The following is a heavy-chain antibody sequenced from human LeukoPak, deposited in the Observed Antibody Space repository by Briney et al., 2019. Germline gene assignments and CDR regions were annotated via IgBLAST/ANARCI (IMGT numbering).Heavy chain of an antibody. V-gene: IGHV4-31*03. D-gene: IGHD5-12*01. J-gene: IGHJ5*02. CDR2: IYYSGST. CDR1: GGSISSGGYY. CDR3: ARVEAGGYSGYDGYRWFDP. Sequence: PSETLSLTCTVSGGSISSGGYYWSWIRQHPGKGLEWIGYIYYSGSTYYNPSLKSRVTISVDTSKNQFSLKLSSVTAADTAVYYCARVEAGGYSGYDGYRWFDPWGQGTLVTVSS.